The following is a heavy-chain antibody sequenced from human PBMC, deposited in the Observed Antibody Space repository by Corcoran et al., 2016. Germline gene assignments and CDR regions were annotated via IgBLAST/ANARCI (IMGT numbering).Heavy chain of an antibody. D-gene: IGHD3-22*01. Sequence: EVQLVQSGAEVKKPGESLKISCKGSGYSFTSYWIGWVRQMPGKGLEWMGIIYPGDSDTRYSPSFQGQVTISADKSISTAYLQWSSLKASDTAMYYCARPRRSKYYYDSSGFQHWGQGTLVTVSS. V-gene: IGHV5-51*01. CDR2: IYPGDSDT. J-gene: IGHJ1*01. CDR1: GYSFTSYW. CDR3: ARPRRSKYYYDSSGFQH.